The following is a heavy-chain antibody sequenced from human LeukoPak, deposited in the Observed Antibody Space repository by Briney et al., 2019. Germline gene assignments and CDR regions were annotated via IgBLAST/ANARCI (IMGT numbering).Heavy chain of an antibody. CDR2: IYSGGST. J-gene: IGHJ4*02. CDR1: GFTVSSNY. Sequence: PGGSLRLSCAASGFTVSSNYMSWVRQAPGKGLEWVSVIYSGGSTYYADSVKGRFTISRDNSKNTLYLQMNSLRAEDTAVYYCALVMTTVTKGPFDYWGQGTLVTVS. D-gene: IGHD4-17*01. CDR3: ALVMTTVTKGPFDY. V-gene: IGHV3-66*01.